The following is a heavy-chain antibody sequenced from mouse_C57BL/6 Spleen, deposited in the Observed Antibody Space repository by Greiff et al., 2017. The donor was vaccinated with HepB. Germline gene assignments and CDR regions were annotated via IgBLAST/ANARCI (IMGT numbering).Heavy chain of an antibody. J-gene: IGHJ3*01. CDR2: IDPEDGDT. D-gene: IGHD2-4*01. CDR3: TTGLRRGFAY. V-gene: IGHV14-1*01. CDR1: GFNIKDYY. Sequence: VQLKQSGAELVRPGASVKLSCTASGFNIKDYYMHWVKQRPEQGLEWIGRIDPEDGDTEYAPKFQGKATMTADTPSNTAYLQLSSLTSEDTAVYYCTTGLRRGFAYWGQGTLVTVSA.